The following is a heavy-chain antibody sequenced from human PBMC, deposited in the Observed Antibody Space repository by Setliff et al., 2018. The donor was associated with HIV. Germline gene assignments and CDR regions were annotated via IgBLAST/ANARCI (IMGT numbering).Heavy chain of an antibody. J-gene: IGHJ4*02. Sequence: PSETLSLTCTVSGGSISSSSYYWGWIRQPPGKGLEWIGEIDHSGNTNYNPSLKSRVTISVDTSKNQFSLRLSSVTAADTAVYYCARESRSMHVAHWGQGTLVTVSS. CDR3: ARESRSMHVAH. D-gene: IGHD5-12*01. CDR2: IDHSGNT. V-gene: IGHV4-39*07. CDR1: GGSISSSSYY.